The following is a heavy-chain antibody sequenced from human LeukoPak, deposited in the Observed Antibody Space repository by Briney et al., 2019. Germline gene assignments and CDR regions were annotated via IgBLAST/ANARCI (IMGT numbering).Heavy chain of an antibody. CDR2: INPSGGST. CDR3: ARVGGSTRRAFDI. J-gene: IGHJ3*02. D-gene: IGHD3-16*01. V-gene: IGHV1-46*01. CDR1: GYSFTSYY. Sequence: SVNVSCKASGYSFTSYYMHWVRQSPGQGLEWMGIINPSGGSTSYAQNFQGRVTMTRDTSTSTVSMELSRMRCADTAVYYCARVGGSTRRAFDIWGEGKMVRVSS.